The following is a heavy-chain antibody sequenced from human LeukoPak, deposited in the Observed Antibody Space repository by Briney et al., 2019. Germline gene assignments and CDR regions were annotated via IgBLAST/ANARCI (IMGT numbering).Heavy chain of an antibody. J-gene: IGHJ6*03. Sequence: GASVKVSCKASGYTFTSYGISWVRQAPDQGLEWMGWISAYNGNTNYAQKLQGRVTMTTDTSTSTAYMELRSLRSDDTAVYYCARERKIAPLRYFAQANYMDVWGKGTTVTVS. CDR3: ARERKIAPLRYFAQANYMDV. CDR1: GYTFTSYG. D-gene: IGHD3-9*01. V-gene: IGHV1-18*01. CDR2: ISAYNGNT.